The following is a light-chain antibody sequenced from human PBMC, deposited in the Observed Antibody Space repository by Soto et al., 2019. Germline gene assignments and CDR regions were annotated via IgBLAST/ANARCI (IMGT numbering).Light chain of an antibody. CDR1: QRVSSS. CDR2: DAS. CDR3: QQTLA. J-gene: IGKJ3*01. Sequence: EIVLTQSPVTLSLSPGERATLSCRASQRVSSSLVWYQQKSGQAPRLLIYDASNRATRIPARFSGSGSGTDFTVTISSLEPEDFAVYYCQQTLAFGPGTKVDIK. V-gene: IGKV3-11*01.